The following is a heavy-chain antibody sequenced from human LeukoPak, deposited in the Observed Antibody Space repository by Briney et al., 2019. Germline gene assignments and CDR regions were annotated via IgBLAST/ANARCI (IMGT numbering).Heavy chain of an antibody. CDR3: AREDSSGWDKCDY. D-gene: IGHD6-19*01. V-gene: IGHV1-8*01. CDR1: GYTFTSYD. J-gene: IGHJ4*02. Sequence: GASVKVSCKASGYTFTSYDINWVRQATGQGLEWVGWMNPNSGNTGYAQKFQGRVTMTRNTSISTAYKELSSLRSEDTAVYYCAREDSSGWDKCDYWGQGTLVTVSS. CDR2: MNPNSGNT.